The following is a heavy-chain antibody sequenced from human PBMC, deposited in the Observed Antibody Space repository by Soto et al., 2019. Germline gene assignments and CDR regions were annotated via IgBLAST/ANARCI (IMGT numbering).Heavy chain of an antibody. CDR1: GYSISSGYY. D-gene: IGHD3-3*01. V-gene: IGHV4-38-2*01. Sequence: PSETLSLTCAVSGYSISSGYYWGWIRQPPGKGLEWIGSIHHSGSTYYNPSLKSRVTISVDTSKNQFSLKLSSVTAADTAVYYCARVMYDFWSGYYGQQEYYYYYGMDVWGQGTTVT. J-gene: IGHJ6*02. CDR2: IHHSGST. CDR3: ARVMYDFWSGYYGQQEYYYYYGMDV.